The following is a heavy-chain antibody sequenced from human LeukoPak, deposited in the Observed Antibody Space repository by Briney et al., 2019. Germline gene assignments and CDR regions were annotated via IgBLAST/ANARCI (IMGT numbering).Heavy chain of an antibody. J-gene: IGHJ4*02. V-gene: IGHV4-34*01. D-gene: IGHD3-22*01. CDR1: GGSFSGYY. CDR2: INHSGST. Sequence: PSETLSLTCAVYGGSFSGYYWSWIRQPPGKGLEWIGEINHSGSTYYNPSLKSRVTISVDTSKNQFSLKLSSVTAADTAVYYCARDPGDSSGYYYPGLDYWGQGTLVTVSS. CDR3: ARDPGDSSGYYYPGLDY.